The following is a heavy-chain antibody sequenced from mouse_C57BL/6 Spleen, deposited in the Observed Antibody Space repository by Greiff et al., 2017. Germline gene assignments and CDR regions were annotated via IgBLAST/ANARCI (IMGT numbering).Heavy chain of an antibody. D-gene: IGHD4-1*01. Sequence: EVQLQQSGPGLVKPSQSLSLTCSVTGYSITSGYYWNWIRQFPGNKLEWMGYISYDGSNNYNPSLKNRISITRDTSKNQFFLKLNSVTTEDTATYYCARGTNWDIGFDVWGTGTTVTVSS. J-gene: IGHJ1*03. V-gene: IGHV3-6*01. CDR1: GYSITSGYY. CDR3: ARGTNWDIGFDV. CDR2: ISYDGSN.